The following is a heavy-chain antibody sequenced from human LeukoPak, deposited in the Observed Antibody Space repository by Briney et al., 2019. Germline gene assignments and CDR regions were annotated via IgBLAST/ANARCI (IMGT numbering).Heavy chain of an antibody. Sequence: EGSLRLSCEASGFTLSGYWIHWVRQAPGKGLVWVARINPDGSTTNYADSVKGRITISRDNAKNTLYLQMHSLRVEDTAVYYCAKDFHGARDYWGQGTLVTVSS. CDR3: AKDFHGARDY. CDR2: INPDGSTT. CDR1: GFTLSGYW. D-gene: IGHD4-17*01. V-gene: IGHV3-74*01. J-gene: IGHJ4*02.